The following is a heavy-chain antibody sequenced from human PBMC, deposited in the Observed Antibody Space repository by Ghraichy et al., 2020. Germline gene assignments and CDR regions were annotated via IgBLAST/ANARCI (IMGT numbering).Heavy chain of an antibody. CDR1: GGSFSGYY. CDR3: ARHVIAAAGVDAFDI. CDR2: INHSGST. J-gene: IGHJ3*02. V-gene: IGHV4-34*01. Sequence: TLSLTCAVYGGSFSGYYWSWIRQPPGKGLEWIGEINHSGSTNYNPSLKSRVTISVDTSKNQFSLKLSSVTAADTAVYYCARHVIAAAGVDAFDIWGQGTMVTVSS. D-gene: IGHD6-13*01.